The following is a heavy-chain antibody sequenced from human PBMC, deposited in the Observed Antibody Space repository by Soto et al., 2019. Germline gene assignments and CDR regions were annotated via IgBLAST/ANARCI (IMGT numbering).Heavy chain of an antibody. CDR3: ARGQIQWELLGGDDWFDP. CDR2: INSDGSSI. V-gene: IGHV3-74*01. Sequence: PGGSLRLSCAASGFTFSEYAMSWVRQAPGKGLVWVSRINSDGSSISYADSVKGRFTISRDNAKNTLYLQMNSLRAEDTAVYYCARGQIQWELLGGDDWFDPWGQGTLVTVSS. D-gene: IGHD1-26*01. J-gene: IGHJ5*02. CDR1: GFTFSEYA.